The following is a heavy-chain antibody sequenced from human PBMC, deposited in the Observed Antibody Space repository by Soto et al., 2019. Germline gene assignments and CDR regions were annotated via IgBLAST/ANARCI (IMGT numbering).Heavy chain of an antibody. CDR2: IYHSGST. J-gene: IGHJ4*02. D-gene: IGHD6-13*01. CDR3: ARSYGSSWYMTFDY. V-gene: IGHV4-59*04. Sequence: SETLSLTCTVSGGSINNYYWSWIRQPPGKGLEWIGYIYHSGSTYYNPSLKSRVTISVDRSKNQSSLKLSSVTAADTAVYYCARSYGSSWYMTFDYWGQGTLVTVSS. CDR1: GGSINNYY.